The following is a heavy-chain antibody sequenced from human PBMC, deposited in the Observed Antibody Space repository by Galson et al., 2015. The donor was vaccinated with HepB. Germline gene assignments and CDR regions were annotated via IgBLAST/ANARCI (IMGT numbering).Heavy chain of an antibody. CDR1: GYTFTKYA. CDR3: ARDYYYDSSPYYYYYGMDV. J-gene: IGHJ6*02. Sequence: SVKVSCKASGYTFTKYAMHWVRQAPGQRLEWMGWINAGNGNTEYSQKFQGRVTITRDTSASTAYMELSSLRSEDTAVYYCARDYYYDSSPYYYYYGMDVWGQGTTVTVSS. D-gene: IGHD3-22*01. V-gene: IGHV1-3*01. CDR2: INAGNGNT.